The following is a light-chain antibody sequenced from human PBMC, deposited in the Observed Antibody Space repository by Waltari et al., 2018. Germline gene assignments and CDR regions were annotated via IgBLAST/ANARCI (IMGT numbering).Light chain of an antibody. J-gene: IGLJ3*02. CDR2: KVN. CDR3: SSYTRRSYWV. CDR1: SRDVGFSAF. Sequence: QSALTQPASVSASPGQSITISCPGTSRDVGFSAFVSWFQPHPGKAPKVMIYKVNNRPSGVSNRFSGSKSANTASLTISGLQAEDEADYYCSSYTRRSYWVFGGGTQLTVL. V-gene: IGLV2-14*01.